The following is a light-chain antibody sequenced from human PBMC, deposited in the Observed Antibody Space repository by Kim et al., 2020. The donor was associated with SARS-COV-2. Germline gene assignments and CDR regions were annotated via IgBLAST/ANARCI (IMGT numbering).Light chain of an antibody. CDR2: DVN. J-gene: IGLJ3*02. Sequence: QSALTQPASVSGSPGQSISISCTGTSSNIGSYNYVSWHQQHPGKAPKLMIYDVNKRPSGISSRFSGSKSGSTASLTIYGLQAEDEADYYCSSFTTRSTLVFGGGAK. CDR3: SSFTTRSTLV. V-gene: IGLV2-14*03. CDR1: SSNIGSYNY.